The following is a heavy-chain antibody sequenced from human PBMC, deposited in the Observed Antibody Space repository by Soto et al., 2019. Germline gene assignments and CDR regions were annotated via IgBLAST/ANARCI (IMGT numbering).Heavy chain of an antibody. CDR2: IYYSGST. D-gene: IGHD5-18*01. CDR1: GGSISSYY. J-gene: IGHJ4*02. V-gene: IGHV4-59*01. Sequence: QVQLQESGPGLVKPSETLSLTCTVSGGSISSYYWSWIRQPPGKGLEWIGYIYYSGSTNYNPSLKSRVTISVDTSKNQFSLKLSSVTAADTAVYYCAGVGYSTAAHFDYWGQGTLVTVSS. CDR3: AGVGYSTAAHFDY.